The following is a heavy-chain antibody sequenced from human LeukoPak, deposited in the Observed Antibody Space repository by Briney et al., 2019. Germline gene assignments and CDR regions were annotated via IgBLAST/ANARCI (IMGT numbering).Heavy chain of an antibody. CDR1: GYTLTELS. CDR3: ATDWGMATINYFDY. J-gene: IGHJ4*02. V-gene: IGHV1-24*01. Sequence: RASVKVSCKVSGYTLTELSMHWVRQAPGKGLEWMGGFDPEDGETIYAQKFQGRVTMTEDTSTDTAYMELSSPRSEDTAVYYCATDWGMATINYFDYWGQGTLVTVSS. D-gene: IGHD5-24*01. CDR2: FDPEDGET.